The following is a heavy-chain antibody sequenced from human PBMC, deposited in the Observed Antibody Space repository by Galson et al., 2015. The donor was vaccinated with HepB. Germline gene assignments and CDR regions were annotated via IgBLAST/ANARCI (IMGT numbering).Heavy chain of an antibody. V-gene: IGHV4-34*01. CDR2: INHSGST. Sequence: TLSLTCAVYGGSFSGYYWSWIRQPPGKGLEWIGEINHSGSTNYNPSLKSRVTISVDTSKNQFSLKLSSVTAADTAVYYCARGGVKIGITGTYWDYYYYYGMDVWGQGTTVTVSS. J-gene: IGHJ6*02. D-gene: IGHD1-20*01. CDR1: GGSFSGYY. CDR3: ARGGVKIGITGTYWDYYYYYGMDV.